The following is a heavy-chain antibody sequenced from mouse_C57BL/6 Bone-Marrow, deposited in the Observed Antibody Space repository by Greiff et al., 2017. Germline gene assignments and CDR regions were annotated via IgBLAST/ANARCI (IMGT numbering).Heavy chain of an antibody. D-gene: IGHD2-4*01. V-gene: IGHV1-64*01. CDR3: ARAQEPDDYDGRTWFAY. J-gene: IGHJ3*01. CDR2: IHPNSGST. Sequence: QVQLQQPGAELVKPGASVKLSCKASGYTFTSYWMHWVKQRPGQGLEWIGMIHPNSGSTNYNEKFKSKATLTVDKSSSTAYMQLSSLTSEDSAVYYCARAQEPDDYDGRTWFAYWGQGTLVTVSA. CDR1: GYTFTSYW.